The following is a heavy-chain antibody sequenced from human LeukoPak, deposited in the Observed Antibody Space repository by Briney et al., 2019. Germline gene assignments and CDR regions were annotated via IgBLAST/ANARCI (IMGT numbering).Heavy chain of an antibody. CDR3: AKGFSSTTPRGYFDY. Sequence: GGSLRLSCAASGFTFSSYAMSWVRQAPGKGLEWVSAISGSGGSTYYADSVKGRFTISRDDSENTLYLQMNSLRAEDTAVYYCAKGFSSTTPRGYFDYWGQGTLVTVSS. J-gene: IGHJ4*02. CDR1: GFTFSSYA. D-gene: IGHD2-2*01. CDR2: ISGSGGST. V-gene: IGHV3-23*01.